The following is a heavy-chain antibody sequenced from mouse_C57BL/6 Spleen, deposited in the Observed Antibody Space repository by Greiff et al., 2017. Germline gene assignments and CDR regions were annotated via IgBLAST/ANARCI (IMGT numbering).Heavy chain of an antibody. V-gene: IGHV1-22*01. J-gene: IGHJ4*01. CDR1: GYTFTDYN. CDR3: AREGLRGDAMDY. Sequence: EVQLQPSGPELVKPGASVKMSCKASGYTFTDYNMHWVKQSHGKSLEWIGYINPNNGGTSYNQKFKGKATLTVNKSSSTAYMELRSLTSEDSAVYYCAREGLRGDAMDYWGQGTSVTVSS. CDR2: INPNNGGT. D-gene: IGHD2-4*01.